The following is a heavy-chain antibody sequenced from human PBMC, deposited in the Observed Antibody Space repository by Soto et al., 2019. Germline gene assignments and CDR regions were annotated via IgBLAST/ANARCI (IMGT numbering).Heavy chain of an antibody. Sequence: ASETLSLTCTVSGGSISRGGYFWSWIPQHPGKGLEWIGYIYYSGSTYYNPSLKSRVTISVDTSKNQFSLKLSSVTAADTAVYYCARDRYDFWSGYDSRDAFDIWGQGTMVTVSS. CDR2: IYYSGST. CDR3: ARDRYDFWSGYDSRDAFDI. CDR1: GGSISRGGYF. V-gene: IGHV4-31*03. J-gene: IGHJ3*02. D-gene: IGHD3-3*01.